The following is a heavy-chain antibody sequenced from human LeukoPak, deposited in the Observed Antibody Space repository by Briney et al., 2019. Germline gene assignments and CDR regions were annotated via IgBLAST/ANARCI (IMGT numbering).Heavy chain of an antibody. CDR2: ISSSSRTI. CDR3: ARETACWGYGFDI. V-gene: IGHV3-48*01. J-gene: IGHJ3*02. D-gene: IGHD7-27*01. CDR1: GFTFSTSG. Sequence: GGSLRLSCAASGFTFSTSGMNWVRQAPGKGLEWISYISSSSRTIYYADSVKGRFTISRDNAENSLYLQMNSLRAEDTAVYYCARETACWGYGFDIWGQGTMVTVSS.